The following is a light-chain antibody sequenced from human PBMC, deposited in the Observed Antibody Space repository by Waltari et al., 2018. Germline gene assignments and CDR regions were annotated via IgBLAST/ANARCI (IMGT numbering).Light chain of an antibody. CDR2: GTS. J-gene: IGKJ2*01. Sequence: VLTHYSATPSSSPGERANVTCRASQSVNINRLAWYQQKFGQTPRLIIYGTSNRAAGIPDRFSGGGSGTDFTLIISRVEPEDFAVYYCQQYGDSSFTFGQGTKLEIK. V-gene: IGKV3-20*01. CDR1: QSVNINR. CDR3: QQYGDSSFT.